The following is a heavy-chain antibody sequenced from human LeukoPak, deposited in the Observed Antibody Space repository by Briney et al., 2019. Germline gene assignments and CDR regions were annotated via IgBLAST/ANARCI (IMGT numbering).Heavy chain of an antibody. Sequence: PGGSLRLSCAASGFTFSSYGMHWVRQAPGKGLEWVAVIWYDGSNKYYADSVKGRFTISRDNSKNTLYLQMNSLRAEDTAVYYCAKEDYDFWRGYYRYYYYYMDVWGKGTTVTVSS. CDR3: AKEDYDFWRGYYRYYYYYMDV. V-gene: IGHV3-33*06. D-gene: IGHD3-3*01. CDR1: GFTFSSYG. J-gene: IGHJ6*03. CDR2: IWYDGSNK.